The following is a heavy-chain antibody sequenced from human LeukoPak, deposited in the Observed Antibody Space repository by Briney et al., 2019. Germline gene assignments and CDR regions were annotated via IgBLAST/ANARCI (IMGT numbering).Heavy chain of an antibody. CDR1: VFTFSSYN. Sequence: VKPGGPLRLSCAASVFTFSSYNMNWVRQAPGKGLEWVLSISSSSYIYYADSGKGRFTISRDNAKNFPYFQMNRLKTEDPAVDYCARAPVAGNGYYWYFDLWGRGTLVTVSS. CDR2: ISSSSYI. J-gene: IGHJ2*01. V-gene: IGHV3-21*01. CDR3: ARAPVAGNGYYWYFDL. D-gene: IGHD6-19*01.